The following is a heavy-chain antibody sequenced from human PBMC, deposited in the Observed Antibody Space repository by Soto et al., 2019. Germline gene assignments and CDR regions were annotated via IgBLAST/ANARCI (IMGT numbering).Heavy chain of an antibody. CDR3: AKDRYGSGSYYGAIDY. D-gene: IGHD3-10*01. CDR2: ISGSGGST. Sequence: GESLKISCAASGFTFSSYAMSWVRQAPGKGLEWVSAISGSGGSTYYADSVKGRFTISRDNSKNTLYLQMNSLRAEDTAVYYCAKDRYGSGSYYGAIDYWGQGTLVTVSS. CDR1: GFTFSSYA. J-gene: IGHJ4*02. V-gene: IGHV3-23*01.